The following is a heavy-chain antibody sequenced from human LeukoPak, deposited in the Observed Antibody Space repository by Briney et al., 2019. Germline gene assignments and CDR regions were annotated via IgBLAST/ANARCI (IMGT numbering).Heavy chain of an antibody. CDR2: ISAYNGNT. V-gene: IGHV1-18*01. CDR3: ARGTRLIAGATGPFDY. J-gene: IGHJ4*02. D-gene: IGHD1-26*01. Sequence: GASVKVSCKASGYTFTSYGISWVRQAPGQGLEWMGWISAYNGNTNYAQKLQGRVTMTTDTSTSTAYMELSSLRSEDTSVYYCARGTRLIAGATGPFDYWGQGTLVTVSS. CDR1: GYTFTSYG.